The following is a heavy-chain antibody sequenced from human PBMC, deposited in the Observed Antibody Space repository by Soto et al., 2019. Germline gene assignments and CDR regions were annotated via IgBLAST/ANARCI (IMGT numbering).Heavy chain of an antibody. CDR2: INHSGST. CDR1: GGSIISYY. V-gene: IGHV4-34*01. J-gene: IGHJ4*02. Sequence: PSETLSLTCTVSGGSIISYYWSWIRQPPGKGLEWIGEINHSGSTNYNPSLKSRVTISVDTSKNQFSLKLSSVTAADTAVYYCARIPGIAVAGIAFDYWGQGTLVTVSS. CDR3: ARIPGIAVAGIAFDY. D-gene: IGHD6-19*01.